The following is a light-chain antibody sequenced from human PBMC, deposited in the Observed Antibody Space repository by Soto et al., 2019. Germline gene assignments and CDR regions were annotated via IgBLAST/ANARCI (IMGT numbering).Light chain of an antibody. Sequence: DIQMTQSPSTLSASVGYRFIIIWLASQSISSWLAWYQQKAGKAPKLLIYKASSLQSGVPSRFSGSGSGTEFTLTISSLQPDDFATYYCQQYNSYLWTFGQGTTGDIK. J-gene: IGKJ1*01. CDR2: KAS. CDR3: QQYNSYLWT. V-gene: IGKV1-5*03. CDR1: QSISSW.